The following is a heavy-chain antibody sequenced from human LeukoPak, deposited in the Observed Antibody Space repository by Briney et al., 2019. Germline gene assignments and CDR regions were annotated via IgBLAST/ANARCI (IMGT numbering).Heavy chain of an antibody. J-gene: IGHJ5*02. CDR3: AREVHIAADGTGWFDP. CDR2: ISYDGSNK. V-gene: IGHV3-30-3*01. D-gene: IGHD6-13*01. CDR1: GFTFSSYA. Sequence: GRSLRLSCAASGFTFSSYAMHWVRQAPGKGLEWVAVISYDGSNKYYADSVKGRFTISRDNSKNTLYLQMNSLRAEDTAVYYCAREVHIAADGTGWFDPWGQGTLVTVSS.